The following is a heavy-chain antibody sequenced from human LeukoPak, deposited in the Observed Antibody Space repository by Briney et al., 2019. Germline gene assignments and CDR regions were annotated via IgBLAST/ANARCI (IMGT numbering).Heavy chain of an antibody. J-gene: IGHJ4*02. Sequence: PGGSLRLSCAASGFTFSSYSMNWARQAPGEGLEWVSSISSSSSYIYYADSVKGRFTISRDNAKNSLYLQMNSLRAEDTAVYYCARYGSGSFSFDYWGQGTLVTVSS. CDR1: GFTFSSYS. CDR3: ARYGSGSFSFDY. V-gene: IGHV3-21*01. CDR2: ISSSSSYI. D-gene: IGHD3-10*01.